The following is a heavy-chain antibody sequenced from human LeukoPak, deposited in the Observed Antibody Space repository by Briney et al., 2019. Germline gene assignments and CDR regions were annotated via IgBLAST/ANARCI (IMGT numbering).Heavy chain of an antibody. J-gene: IGHJ4*02. D-gene: IGHD5-24*01. CDR1: GFTLSNSA. Sequence: PGGSLRLSCAASGFTLSNSAMSWVRQAPGKGLEWVSNISGSGSGGSTYYADSAKGRFTISRDNSKNTLYLQMNSLRAEDTAVYYCAKSGYNRFDFWGRGTLVTVSS. V-gene: IGHV3-23*01. CDR3: AKSGYNRFDF. CDR2: ISGSGSGGST.